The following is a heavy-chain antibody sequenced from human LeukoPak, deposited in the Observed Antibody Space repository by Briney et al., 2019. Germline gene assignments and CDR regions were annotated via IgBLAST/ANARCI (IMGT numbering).Heavy chain of an antibody. CDR3: ARETYGGYDFDY. Sequence: GGSLRLSCAASGFTFSSYSMNWVRQAPGKGLEWVSSISSSSSYIYYADSVKGRFTISRDNAKNSLYLQMNSLRAEDTAVYYCARETYGGYDFDYWGQGTLVTVSS. J-gene: IGHJ4*02. CDR2: ISSSSSYI. D-gene: IGHD5-12*01. CDR1: GFTFSSYS. V-gene: IGHV3-21*01.